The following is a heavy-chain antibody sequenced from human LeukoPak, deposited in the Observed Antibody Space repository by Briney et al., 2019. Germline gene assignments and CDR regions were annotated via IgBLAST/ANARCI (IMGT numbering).Heavy chain of an antibody. V-gene: IGHV1-46*01. CDR1: GYTFSSYS. CDR2: INPSGGST. CDR3: ARGSPCGGDCPGSFAY. J-gene: IGHJ4*02. Sequence: GASVKFSCKASGYTFSSYSMHWVRHAPGQGLEWMGIINPSGGSTSYAQKFQGRVTMTRDTSTSTVYMELSSLRSEDTAVYYCARGSPCGGDCPGSFAYWGQGTLVTVSS. D-gene: IGHD2-21*02.